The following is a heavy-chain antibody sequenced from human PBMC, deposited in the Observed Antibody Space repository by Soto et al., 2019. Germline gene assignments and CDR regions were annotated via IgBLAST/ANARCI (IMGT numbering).Heavy chain of an antibody. Sequence: QVQLVQSGAEVKKPGASVKVSCEASGYTFNNYYMHWVRQAPGQGLEWMGIINPGGGSTSYAQKFQGRVTMTRDTSTTTVYMELSSLTSEDTAVYYCARVRYYGSGSYSFDYWGQGTLVTVSS. CDR3: ARVRYYGSGSYSFDY. D-gene: IGHD3-10*01. J-gene: IGHJ4*02. V-gene: IGHV1-46*02. CDR1: GYTFNNYY. CDR2: INPGGGST.